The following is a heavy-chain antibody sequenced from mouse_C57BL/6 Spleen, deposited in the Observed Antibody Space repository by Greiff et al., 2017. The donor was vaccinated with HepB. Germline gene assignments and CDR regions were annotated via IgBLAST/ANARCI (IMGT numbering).Heavy chain of an antibody. D-gene: IGHD2-3*01. Sequence: QVQLKQSGPGLVQPSQSLSITCTVSGFSLTTSGVHWVRQSPGKGLEWLGVIWRGGSTDYNAAFMSRLSITKDNSKSQVFFKMNSLQADDTAIYYCAKKGDGFYAMDYWGQGTSVTVSS. CDR2: IWRGGST. V-gene: IGHV2-5*01. CDR3: AKKGDGFYAMDY. CDR1: GFSLTTSG. J-gene: IGHJ4*01.